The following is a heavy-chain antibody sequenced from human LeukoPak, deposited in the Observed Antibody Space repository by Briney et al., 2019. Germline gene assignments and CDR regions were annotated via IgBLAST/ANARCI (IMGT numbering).Heavy chain of an antibody. V-gene: IGHV3-23*01. Sequence: GGSLRLSCAASGFTFSGHAMGWVRQAPGKGLEWVSAMSGNGGSIGYADSVKGRFTISRDNSKNTLYLQMNSLRAEDTAVYYCAKDYDFWSGYYPDWGQGALVTVSS. CDR1: GFTFSGHA. D-gene: IGHD3-3*01. J-gene: IGHJ4*02. CDR2: MSGNGGSI. CDR3: AKDYDFWSGYYPD.